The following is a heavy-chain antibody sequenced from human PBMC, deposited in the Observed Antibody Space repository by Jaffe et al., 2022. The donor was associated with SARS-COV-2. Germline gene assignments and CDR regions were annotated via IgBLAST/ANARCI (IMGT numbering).Heavy chain of an antibody. J-gene: IGHJ4*02. Sequence: QLQLQESGPGLVKPSETLSLSCAVSGASINSDGSFWGCIRQPPGKGLEWIGSISYTGNSYYTSSLKSRVTISVDTSKNQFSLKLSSVTAADTAVYFCVRHRGSVFGVVDYWGLGTLVTVSS. CDR1: GASINSDGSF. D-gene: IGHD3-3*01. CDR3: VRHRGSVFGVVDY. CDR2: ISYTGNS. V-gene: IGHV4-39*01.